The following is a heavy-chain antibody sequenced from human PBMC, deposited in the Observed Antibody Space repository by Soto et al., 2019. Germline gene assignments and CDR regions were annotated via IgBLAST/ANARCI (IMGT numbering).Heavy chain of an antibody. V-gene: IGHV3-7*01. Sequence: LRLSCAASGFTFSSYWMSWVRQAPGKGLEWVANIKQDGSEKYYVDSVKGRFTISRDNAKNSLYLQMNSLRGEDTAVYYCARDETYYYSSGPVGGQGTLVTVSS. J-gene: IGHJ4*02. D-gene: IGHD3-10*01. CDR1: GFTFSSYW. CDR3: ARDETYYYSSGPV. CDR2: IKQDGSEK.